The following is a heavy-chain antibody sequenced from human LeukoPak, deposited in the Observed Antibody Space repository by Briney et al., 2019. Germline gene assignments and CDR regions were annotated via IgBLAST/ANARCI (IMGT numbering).Heavy chain of an antibody. Sequence: ASVKVSCKAPGGSFGRYAISWVRQAPGQGLEWMGGIVPILGTANYAQKFQGRVTITADDSTGTAYMELTSLRSADTAVYYCARSQGYSYGSSYWGQGTLVTVSS. CDR2: IVPILGTA. J-gene: IGHJ4*02. V-gene: IGHV1-69*13. CDR3: ARSQGYSYGSSY. D-gene: IGHD5-18*01. CDR1: GGSFGRYA.